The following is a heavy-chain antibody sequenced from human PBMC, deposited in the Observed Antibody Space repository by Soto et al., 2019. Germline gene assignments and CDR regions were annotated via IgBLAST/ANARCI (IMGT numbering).Heavy chain of an antibody. CDR2: INGDGSFT. D-gene: IGHD3-10*01. V-gene: IGHV3-74*01. J-gene: IGHJ4*02. CDR3: GRDIYVGYDGWGFDH. Sequence: PGGSLRLSCAASAFTFKNHWMHWVRQVPGKGTVWVSRINGDGSFTSYADAVKGRFTISRDNAKNTLSLQMNSLRAEDTAVYYCGRDIYVGYDGWGFDHWGQGTLARVSS. CDR1: AFTFKNHW.